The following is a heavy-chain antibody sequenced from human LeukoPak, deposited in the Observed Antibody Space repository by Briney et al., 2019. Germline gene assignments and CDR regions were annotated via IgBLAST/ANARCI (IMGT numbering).Heavy chain of an antibody. CDR3: AGDSTIRRGLGY. D-gene: IGHD3-10*01. CDR2: INPNSGGT. V-gene: IGHV1-2*02. CDR1: GYTFTGYY. Sequence: GASVKVSCKASGYTFTGYYMHWVGQAAGQGLEWMGWINPNSGGTNYAQKFQGRVTMTRDTSISTAYMELSRLRSYDTAVYYCAGDSTIRRGLGYWGQGTLVTVSS. J-gene: IGHJ4*02.